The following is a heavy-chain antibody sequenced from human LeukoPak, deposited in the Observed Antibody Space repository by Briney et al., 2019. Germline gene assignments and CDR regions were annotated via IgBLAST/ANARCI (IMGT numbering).Heavy chain of an antibody. Sequence: PGGSLRLSCAASGLTFSNYAVTWVRRAPGKGLEWVSSIRGGGSAEYADSVKGRFTASRDNSKNMVFLQMNSLRAEDTAMYYCAKDPNGDYIGAFDMWGQGTMITVSP. V-gene: IGHV3-23*01. J-gene: IGHJ3*02. CDR1: GLTFSNYA. CDR2: IRGGGSA. CDR3: AKDPNGDYIGAFDM. D-gene: IGHD4-17*01.